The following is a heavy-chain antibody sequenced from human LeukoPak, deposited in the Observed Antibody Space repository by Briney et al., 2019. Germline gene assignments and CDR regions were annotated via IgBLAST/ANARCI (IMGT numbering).Heavy chain of an antibody. J-gene: IGHJ4*02. V-gene: IGHV3-23*01. D-gene: IGHD3-22*01. Sequence: GGSLRLSCEASGFTFSSYAMSWVRQAPGKGLEWVSAISASGGSTYYADSVKGRFTISRDNSKNTLCLQMNSLRGEDAAVYYCAKGSGVLGYYDSNGASPYYFDYWGQGTLVTVSS. CDR1: GFTFSSYA. CDR2: ISASGGST. CDR3: AKGSGVLGYYDSNGASPYYFDY.